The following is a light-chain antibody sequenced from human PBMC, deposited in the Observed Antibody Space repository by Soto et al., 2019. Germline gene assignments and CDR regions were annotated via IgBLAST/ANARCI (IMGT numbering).Light chain of an antibody. CDR2: AGS. V-gene: IGLV2-23*01. CDR3: CSYAGSSTYV. Sequence: QSALTQPASVSGSPGKSITISCTGTSSDVGSYNLVSWYQQHPGKAPKLMIYAGSKRPSGVSNRFSGSKSGNTASLTISGLQAEDEADYYCCSYAGSSTYVFGTGTKLTVL. CDR1: SSDVGSYNL. J-gene: IGLJ1*01.